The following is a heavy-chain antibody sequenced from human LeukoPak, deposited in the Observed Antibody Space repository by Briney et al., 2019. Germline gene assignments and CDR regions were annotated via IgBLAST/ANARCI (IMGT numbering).Heavy chain of an antibody. Sequence: GGSLRLTCAASGFTFDDYTMHWVRQTPGKGLEWVSLISWDGGSTYYADSLKGRFTISRDNNKNSLYLQMNSLRTEDTALYYCAKGHIVGASTEFDYWGQGTLVTVSS. J-gene: IGHJ4*02. CDR1: GFTFDDYT. CDR2: ISWDGGST. D-gene: IGHD1-26*01. V-gene: IGHV3-43*01. CDR3: AKGHIVGASTEFDY.